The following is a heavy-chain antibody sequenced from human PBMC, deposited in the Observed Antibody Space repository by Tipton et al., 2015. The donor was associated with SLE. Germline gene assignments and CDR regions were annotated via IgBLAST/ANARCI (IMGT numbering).Heavy chain of an antibody. CDR1: GGSISSHY. D-gene: IGHD6-19*01. Sequence: TLSLTCTVSGGSISSHYWSWIRQPPGKGLEWIGYIYYSGSTNYNPSLKSRVTLSVDTSKNQFSLKLSSVTAADTAVYYCARVRGWSDFDYWGQGTLVTVSS. CDR3: ARVRGWSDFDY. V-gene: IGHV4-59*11. CDR2: IYYSGST. J-gene: IGHJ4*02.